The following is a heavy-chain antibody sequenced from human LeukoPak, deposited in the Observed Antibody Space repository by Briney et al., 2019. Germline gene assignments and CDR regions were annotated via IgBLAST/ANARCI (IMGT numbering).Heavy chain of an antibody. D-gene: IGHD6-19*01. CDR1: GGSFSGYY. Sequence: SETLSLTCAVYGGSFSGYYWSWIRQPPGKGLEWIGEINHSGSTNYNPSLKSRVTISVDTSKNQSSPKLSSVSAAALCLYYSARAPGYSSGWYGAWLGYFENWGQGTLVTVSS. J-gene: IGHJ4*02. V-gene: IGHV4-34*01. CDR2: INHSGST. CDR3: ARAPGYSSGWYGAWLGYFEN.